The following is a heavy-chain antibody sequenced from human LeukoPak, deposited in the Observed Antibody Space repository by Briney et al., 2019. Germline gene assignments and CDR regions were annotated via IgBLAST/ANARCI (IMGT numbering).Heavy chain of an antibody. J-gene: IGHJ4*02. V-gene: IGHV3-30*04. D-gene: IGHD4-23*01. CDR1: GFTFSSYA. CDR3: AKDLGDYDGNSDLNY. CDR2: ISYDGSNK. Sequence: GGSLRLSCAASGFTFSSYAMHWVRQAPGKGLEWVAVISYDGSNKYYADSVKGRFTISRDNSRNTLYLQMNSLRAEDTAMYYCAKDLGDYDGNSDLNYWGQGTLVTVSS.